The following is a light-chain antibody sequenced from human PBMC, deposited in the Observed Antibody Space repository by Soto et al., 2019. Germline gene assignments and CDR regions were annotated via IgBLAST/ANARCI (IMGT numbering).Light chain of an antibody. Sequence: ELVLTQSPGTLSLSPGERATLSCRASQSGFSFYLAWFQKKPGQAPRLLIYGASSRATGIPDRFSGSGSGTDFTLTISRLEPEDFAVYYCHQYGSSPWTLGQGTKVDIK. CDR2: GAS. V-gene: IGKV3-20*01. CDR3: HQYGSSPWT. CDR1: QSGFSFY. J-gene: IGKJ1*01.